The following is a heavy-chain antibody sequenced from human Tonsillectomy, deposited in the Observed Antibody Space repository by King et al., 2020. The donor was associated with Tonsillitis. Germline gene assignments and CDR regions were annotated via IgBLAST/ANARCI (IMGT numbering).Heavy chain of an antibody. CDR3: AKDSRGYDDAFDI. CDR1: GFTFEDYA. J-gene: IGHJ3*02. D-gene: IGHD3-22*01. Sequence: DVQLVESGGGLVQPGRSLRLSCAASGFTFEDYAMYWVRQAPGKGLEWVSGINWNSAYIDYADSVKGRFTISRDNAKNSLYLQMDSLRAEDTALYYCAKDSRGYDDAFDIWGQGTMVTVSS. CDR2: INWNSAYI. V-gene: IGHV3-9*01.